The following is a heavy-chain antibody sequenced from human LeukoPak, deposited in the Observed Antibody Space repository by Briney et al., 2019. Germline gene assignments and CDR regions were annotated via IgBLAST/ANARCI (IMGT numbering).Heavy chain of an antibody. CDR2: IYHSGST. J-gene: IGHJ3*02. CDR3: ARHTAMVEAFDI. D-gene: IGHD5-18*01. V-gene: IGHV4-4*02. Sequence: PSETLSLTCAVSGGSISSSNWWSWVCQPPGKGLEWIGEIYHSGSTNYNPSLKSRVTISVDKSKNQFSLKLSSVTVADTAVYYCARHTAMVEAFDIWGQGTMVTVSS. CDR1: GGSISSSNW.